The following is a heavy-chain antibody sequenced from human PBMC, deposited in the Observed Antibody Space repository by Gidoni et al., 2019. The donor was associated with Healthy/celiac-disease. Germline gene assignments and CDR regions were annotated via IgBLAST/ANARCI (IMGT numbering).Heavy chain of an antibody. V-gene: IGHV4-34*01. CDR3: ARGLLNRPTVNLDY. D-gene: IGHD4-4*01. Sequence: QVQLQQWGAGLLKPSETLSLTCAVYGGSFSGYYWSWIRQPPGKGLEWIGEINHSGSTNYNPSLKSRVTISVDTSKNQFSLKLSSVTAADTAVYYCARGLLNRPTVNLDYWGQGTLVTVSS. J-gene: IGHJ4*02. CDR2: INHSGST. CDR1: GGSFSGYY.